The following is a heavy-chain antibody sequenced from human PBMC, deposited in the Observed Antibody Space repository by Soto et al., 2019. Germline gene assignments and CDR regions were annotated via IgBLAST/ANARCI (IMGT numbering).Heavy chain of an antibody. J-gene: IGHJ6*02. Sequence: SETLSLTCTVSGGSISSGDYYWSWIRQPPGKGLEWIGYIYYSGSTYYNPSLKSRVTISVDTSKNQFSLKLSSVTAADTAVYYCARIPFYYDSSGYSPRYGMDVWGQGTTVTVSS. CDR3: ARIPFYYDSSGYSPRYGMDV. D-gene: IGHD3-22*01. CDR1: GGSISSGDYY. V-gene: IGHV4-30-4*01. CDR2: IYYSGST.